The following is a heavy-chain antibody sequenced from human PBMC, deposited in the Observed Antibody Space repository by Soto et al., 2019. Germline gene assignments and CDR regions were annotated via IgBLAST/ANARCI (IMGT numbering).Heavy chain of an antibody. CDR1: GGSFSGYY. Sequence: QVQLQQWGAGLLKPSETLSLTCAVYGGSFSGYYWSRIRQPPGKGLEWIGEINPSGSTNYTPALKSRVTMSGDTPKNPFSLKLTSATAAATAVYYCARAPGGGAANWGQGTLVPVSS. J-gene: IGHJ1*01. CDR3: ARAPGGGAAN. CDR2: INPSGST. V-gene: IGHV4-34*01. D-gene: IGHD1-26*01.